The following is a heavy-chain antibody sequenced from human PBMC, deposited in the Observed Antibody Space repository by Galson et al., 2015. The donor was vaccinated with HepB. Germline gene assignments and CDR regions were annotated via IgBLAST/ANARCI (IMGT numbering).Heavy chain of an antibody. CDR1: GYTFTSYY. V-gene: IGHV1-46*03. D-gene: IGHD3-10*01. J-gene: IGHJ4*02. Sequence: SVKVSCKASGYTFTSYYMHWVRQAPGQGLEWMGIINPSGGSTSYAQKFQGRVTMTRDTSTSTVYMELSSLRSEDTAVYYCARSMVRGVILSNFDYWGQGTLVTVSS. CDR3: ARSMVRGVILSNFDY. CDR2: INPSGGST.